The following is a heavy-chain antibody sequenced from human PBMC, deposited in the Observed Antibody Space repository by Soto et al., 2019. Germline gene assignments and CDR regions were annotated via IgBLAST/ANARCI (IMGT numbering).Heavy chain of an antibody. CDR3: AGLVVVVPAASFDP. V-gene: IGHV3-48*03. CDR2: ISSSGSTI. CDR1: GFTFSSYE. J-gene: IGHJ5*02. D-gene: IGHD2-2*01. Sequence: GGSLRLSCAASGFTFSSYEMNWVRQAPGKGLEWVSYISSSGSTIYYADSVKGRFTISRDNAKNSLYLQMNSLRAEDTAVYYCAGLVVVVPAASFDPWGQGTLVTVSS.